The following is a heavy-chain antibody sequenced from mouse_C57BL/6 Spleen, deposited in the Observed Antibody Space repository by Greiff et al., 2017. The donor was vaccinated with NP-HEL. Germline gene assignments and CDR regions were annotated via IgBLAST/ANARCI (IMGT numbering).Heavy chain of an antibody. CDR1: GFNIKDYY. J-gene: IGHJ3*01. V-gene: IGHV14-2*01. D-gene: IGHD1-1*01. CDR2: IDPEDGEN. Sequence: EVQLQQSGAELVKPGASVKLSCTASGFNIKDYYMHWVKQRTEQSLEWIGRIDPEDGENKYAPKFQGKGMITSDTSSNTAYLQLRSLPSAGTAVYYCAPNYYGSSPFAYWGQGTLVTVSA. CDR3: APNYYGSSPFAY.